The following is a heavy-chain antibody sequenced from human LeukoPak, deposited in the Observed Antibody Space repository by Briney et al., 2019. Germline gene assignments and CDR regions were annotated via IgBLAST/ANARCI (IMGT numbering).Heavy chain of an antibody. Sequence: ASVTVSCKASGYTFTGYYMHWVRQAPGQGLEWMGWINPNSGGTNYAQKFQGRVTMTRDTSISTAYMELSRLRSDDTAVYYCARRGLDSSGYYPLGYYYYYMDVWGKGTTVTISS. D-gene: IGHD3-22*01. J-gene: IGHJ6*03. V-gene: IGHV1-2*02. CDR1: GYTFTGYY. CDR2: INPNSGGT. CDR3: ARRGLDSSGYYPLGYYYYYMDV.